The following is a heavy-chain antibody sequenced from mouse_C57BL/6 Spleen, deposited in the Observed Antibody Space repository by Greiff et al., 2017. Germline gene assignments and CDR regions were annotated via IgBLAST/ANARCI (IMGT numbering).Heavy chain of an antibody. CDR3: ARVPSYYYGLDY. D-gene: IGHD1-1*01. V-gene: IGHV5-15*01. CDR1: GFTFSDYG. Sequence: EVQVVESGGGLVQPGGSLKLSCAASGFTFSDYGMAWVRQAPRKGPEWVAFISNLAYSIYYADTVTGRFTISRENAKNTLYLEMSSLRSEDTAMYYCARVPSYYYGLDYWGQGTTLTVSS. CDR2: ISNLAYSI. J-gene: IGHJ2*01.